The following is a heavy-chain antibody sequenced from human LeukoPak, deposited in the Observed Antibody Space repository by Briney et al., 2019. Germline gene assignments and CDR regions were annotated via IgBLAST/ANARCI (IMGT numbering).Heavy chain of an antibody. J-gene: IGHJ6*02. CDR1: GGSISSGGYS. V-gene: IGHV4-30-2*01. CDR2: IYHSGST. D-gene: IGHD6-13*01. CDR3: ARVTPNIEHSSWYDYYYGMDV. Sequence: SETLSLTCAVSGGSISSGGYSWSWIRQPPGKGLEWIGYIYHSGSTYYNPSLKSRVTISVDRSKNQFSLKLSSVTAADTAVYYCARVTPNIEHSSWYDYYYGMDVWGQGTTVTVSS.